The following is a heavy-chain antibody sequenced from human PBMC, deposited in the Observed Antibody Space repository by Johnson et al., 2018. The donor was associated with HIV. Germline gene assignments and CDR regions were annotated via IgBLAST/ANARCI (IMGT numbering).Heavy chain of an antibody. D-gene: IGHD2-8*02. CDR2: ISYDGSDK. V-gene: IGHV3-30-3*01. CDR3: AKVRRPGGGRDVFDI. CDR1: GFTFSSYA. Sequence: QEQLVESGGGVVQPRRSLRLSCAASGFTFSSYAMRWVRQAPGKGLERVAVISYDGSDKYCADSVKGRFTISRDNSKDTLSLQMNSLRDEDTAVYYCAKVRRPGGGRDVFDIWGQGTTVTVSS. J-gene: IGHJ3*02.